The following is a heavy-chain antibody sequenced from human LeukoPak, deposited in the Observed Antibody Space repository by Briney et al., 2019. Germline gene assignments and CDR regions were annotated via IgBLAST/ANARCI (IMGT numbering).Heavy chain of an antibody. D-gene: IGHD3-22*01. Sequence: PSETLSLTCAVYGGSLSDYYWSWIRQPPGKGLEWIGEINHSGSTNYNPSLKSRVTISVDTSKNQFSLKLSSVTDADTAVYYCARWSSNYYDTSGRRFDPWGQGTLVTVSS. CDR3: ARWSSNYYDTSGRRFDP. V-gene: IGHV4-34*01. CDR1: GGSLSDYY. J-gene: IGHJ5*02. CDR2: INHSGST.